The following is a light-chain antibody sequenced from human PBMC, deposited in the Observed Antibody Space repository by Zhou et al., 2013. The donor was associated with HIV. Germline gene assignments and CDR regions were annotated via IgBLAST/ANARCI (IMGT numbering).Light chain of an antibody. CDR1: QGISNY. Sequence: DIQMTQSPPSLSASVGDRVTITCRASQGISNYLAWYQQKPGKVPELLIYGTSTLQLGVPSRFSGSGSGTDFTLTISSLQPDDVAIYYCQNYNRDPFFTFGPGTKVDIK. CDR3: QNYNRDPFFT. CDR2: GTS. J-gene: IGKJ3*01. V-gene: IGKV1-27*01.